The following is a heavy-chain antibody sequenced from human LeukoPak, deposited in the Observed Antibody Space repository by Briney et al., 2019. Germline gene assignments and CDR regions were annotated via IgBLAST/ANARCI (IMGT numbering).Heavy chain of an antibody. D-gene: IGHD2-21*01. V-gene: IGHV1-2*02. CDR3: AGDWSVVPGGARDYHYYYMDV. J-gene: IGHJ6*03. Sequence: GGSVKVSCKTSGYTFTAYYIHWVRQAPGQGLEWLGWINPNNAATKLTQKFQGRVTMTRDTSISTAYMELTRLRSDDTAVYYCAGDWSVVPGGARDYHYYYMDVWGTGTTVTVSS. CDR2: INPNNAAT. CDR1: GYTFTAYY.